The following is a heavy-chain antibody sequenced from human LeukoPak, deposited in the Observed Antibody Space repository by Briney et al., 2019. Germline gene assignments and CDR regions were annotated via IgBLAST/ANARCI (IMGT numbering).Heavy chain of an antibody. Sequence: ASVKVSCKASGYTLTGYYMHWVRQAPGQGLEWMGWINPNSGGTNYAQKFQGRVTMTRDTSISTAYMELSRLRSDDTAVYYCARDRPRTKDWFDPWGQGTLVTVSS. CDR3: ARDRPRTKDWFDP. D-gene: IGHD1-14*01. J-gene: IGHJ5*02. V-gene: IGHV1-2*02. CDR2: INPNSGGT. CDR1: GYTLTGYY.